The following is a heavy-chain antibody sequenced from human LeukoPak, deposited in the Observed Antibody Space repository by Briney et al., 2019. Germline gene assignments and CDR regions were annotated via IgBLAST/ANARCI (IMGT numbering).Heavy chain of an antibody. J-gene: IGHJ4*02. V-gene: IGHV4-34*01. CDR3: ARAWGYCAGSTCYGGQLGY. Sequence: SETLSLTCAVYGGSFSGYYWSWICQPPGKGLEWIGEINHSGSTIYNPSLKSRVTISVDTSVNQFSLKLTSVTAADTAVYYCARAWGYCAGSTCYGGQLGYWSQGTLVTVSS. D-gene: IGHD6-6*01. CDR2: INHSGST. CDR1: GGSFSGYY.